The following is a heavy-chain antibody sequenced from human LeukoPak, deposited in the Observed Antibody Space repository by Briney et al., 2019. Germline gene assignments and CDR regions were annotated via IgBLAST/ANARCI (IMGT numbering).Heavy chain of an antibody. CDR2: ISGSGGST. CDR3: AKLTVVPAAILRDY. V-gene: IGHV3-23*01. Sequence: GGSLRLSCAASGFTFSSYAMSWVRQAPGKGLEWVSAISGSGGSTYYADSVKGRFTISRDNSKNTLYLQMNSLRAEDTAVYYYAKLTVVPAAILRDYWGQGTLVTVSS. D-gene: IGHD2-2*01. J-gene: IGHJ4*02. CDR1: GFTFSSYA.